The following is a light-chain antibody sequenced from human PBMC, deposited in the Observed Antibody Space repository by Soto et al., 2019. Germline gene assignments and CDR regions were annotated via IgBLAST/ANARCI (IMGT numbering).Light chain of an antibody. J-gene: IGLJ1*01. CDR2: EGS. CDR3: CSYAGRSTYV. V-gene: IGLV2-23*01. Sequence: QSVLTQPASVSGSPGQSITISCTGTSSDVGSYNLVSWYQQHPGKAPKLMIYEGSKRPSGVSNRFSGSKSGNTASLTISGLQAEDEADYYCCSYAGRSTYVFGTGTMLTVL. CDR1: SSDVGSYNL.